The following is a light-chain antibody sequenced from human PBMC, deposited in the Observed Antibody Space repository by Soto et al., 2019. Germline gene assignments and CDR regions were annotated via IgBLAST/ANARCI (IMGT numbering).Light chain of an antibody. V-gene: IGLV2-14*01. J-gene: IGLJ2*01. CDR1: SSDVGGYNY. Sequence: QSALTQPASVSGSLGQSITISCTGTSSDVGGYNYVSWYQQHPGKAPKLMIYEVSNRPSGVSNRFSGSKSGNTASLTISGLQAEDEADYYCSSYTSSSTLVVFGGGTQLTVL. CDR3: SSYTSSSTLVV. CDR2: EVS.